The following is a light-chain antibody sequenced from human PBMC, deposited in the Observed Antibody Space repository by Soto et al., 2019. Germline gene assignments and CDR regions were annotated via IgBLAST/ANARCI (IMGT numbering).Light chain of an antibody. V-gene: IGKV3-11*01. J-gene: IGKJ1*01. CDR2: DAS. Sequence: TVLTQSQGTLSLSQGERATLSCRASQSVSSYLAWYQQKPGQAPRLLIYDASNRATGIPARFSGSGSGTDFTLTISSLEPEDFAVYYCQQRSNWPPTFGQGTKVDI. CDR1: QSVSSY. CDR3: QQRSNWPPT.